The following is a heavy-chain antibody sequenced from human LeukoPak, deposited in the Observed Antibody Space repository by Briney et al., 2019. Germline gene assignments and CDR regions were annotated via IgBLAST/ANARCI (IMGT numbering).Heavy chain of an antibody. Sequence: GGSLRLSCGAPGFTFSSYGMSWVRQAPGKGLQWVSAISGPSSHTYYADSVRGRFTISRDNSRNTLYLQMNSLTVEDTAVYYCAKQVSGQWLTPDSGWGQGTLVTVSS. V-gene: IGHV3-23*01. CDR2: ISGPSSHT. CDR1: GFTFSSYG. D-gene: IGHD6-19*01. J-gene: IGHJ4*02. CDR3: AKQVSGQWLTPDSG.